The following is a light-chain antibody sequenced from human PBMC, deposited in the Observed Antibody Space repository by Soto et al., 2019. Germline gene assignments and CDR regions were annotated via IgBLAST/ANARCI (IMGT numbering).Light chain of an antibody. CDR3: SSYTSTSTYV. CDR1: SSDVGSSNG. J-gene: IGLJ1*01. V-gene: IGLV2-18*02. Sequence: QSALAQPPSVSGSPGQSVTISCTGTSSDVGSSNGVSWYQQPPGTAPKLMIYDVSNRPSGVPDRFSGSKSGNTASLTISGLQAEDEADYYCSSYTSTSTYVFGTGIKVTVL. CDR2: DVS.